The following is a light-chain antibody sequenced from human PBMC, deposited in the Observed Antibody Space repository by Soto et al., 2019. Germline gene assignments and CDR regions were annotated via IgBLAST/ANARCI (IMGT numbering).Light chain of an antibody. V-gene: IGKV3-11*01. Sequence: EIVLTQSPATLSSFPGDRVTLSCRASQAVNTRLAWYQHKPGQAPRLLIYDASNRATGIPDRFRGSGSGTDFTLTISSLEPEDFALYYCQQGTDWPPGTFGQGTKVEIK. CDR2: DAS. CDR1: QAVNTR. CDR3: QQGTDWPPGT. J-gene: IGKJ1*01.